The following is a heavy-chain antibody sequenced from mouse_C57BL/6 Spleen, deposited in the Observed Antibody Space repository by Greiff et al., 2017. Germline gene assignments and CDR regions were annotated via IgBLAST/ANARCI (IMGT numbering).Heavy chain of an antibody. V-gene: IGHV5-6*02. J-gene: IGHJ4*01. CDR2: ISSGGSYT. CDR1: GFTFSSYG. Sequence: DVKLVESGGDLVKPGGSLKLSCAASGFTFSSYGMSWVRQTPDKRLEWVATISSGGSYTYYPDSVKGRFTISRDNAKNTLYLQMSSLTSEDTAMYYCANYYGSNYAMDYWGQGTSVTVSS. D-gene: IGHD1-1*01. CDR3: ANYYGSNYAMDY.